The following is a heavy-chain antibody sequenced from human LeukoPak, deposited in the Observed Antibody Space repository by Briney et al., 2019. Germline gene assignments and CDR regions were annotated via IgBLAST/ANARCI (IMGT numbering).Heavy chain of an antibody. Sequence: ASVKVSCKASGYTFTGYYMHWVRQAPGQGLEWMGWINPNSGGTNYAQKFQGRVTMTRDTSISTAYMELSRLRSDDTAVYYCARGEGSGSYYNVREHRNNWFDPWGQGTLVTVSS. V-gene: IGHV1-2*02. CDR3: ARGEGSGSYYNVREHRNNWFDP. J-gene: IGHJ5*02. CDR1: GYTFTGYY. D-gene: IGHD3-10*01. CDR2: INPNSGGT.